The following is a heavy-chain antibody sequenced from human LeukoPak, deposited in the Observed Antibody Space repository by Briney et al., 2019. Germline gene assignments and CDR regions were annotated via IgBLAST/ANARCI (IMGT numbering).Heavy chain of an antibody. J-gene: IGHJ4*02. D-gene: IGHD3-16*02. V-gene: IGHV1-24*01. CDR2: FDPEDGET. Sequence: ASVKVSCKVSGYTLTELSMHWVRQAPGKGLEWMGGFDPEDGETIYAQKFQGRVTMTRDMSTSTVYMELRSLRSEDTAVYYCARVTDYVWGSYRHHGYFDYWGQGTLVTVSS. CDR1: GYTLTELS. CDR3: ARVTDYVWGSYRHHGYFDY.